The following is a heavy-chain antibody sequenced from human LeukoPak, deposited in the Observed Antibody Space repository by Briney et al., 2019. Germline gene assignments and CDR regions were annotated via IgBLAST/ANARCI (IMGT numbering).Heavy chain of an antibody. CDR3: ARQIRTTFNNWFDP. V-gene: IGHV3-74*01. CDR2: INSDGSGT. D-gene: IGHD3-16*01. CDR1: GFTFSSYW. Sequence: GGSLRLSCVASGFTFSSYWMHWVRQAPGKGLVWVSRINSDGSGTSYADSVKGRFTISRDNAKNTLYLQMNSLRVEDTAVYYCARQIRTTFNNWFDPWGQGTPVTVSS. J-gene: IGHJ5*02.